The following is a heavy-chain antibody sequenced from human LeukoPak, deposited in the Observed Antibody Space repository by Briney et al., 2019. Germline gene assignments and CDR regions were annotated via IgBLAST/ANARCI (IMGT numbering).Heavy chain of an antibody. CDR3: AREEWTYYYDSSGYHYYFDY. D-gene: IGHD3-22*01. V-gene: IGHV6-1*01. Sequence: SQTLSLTCAISGDSVSSNSAAWNWIRQSSSRGLEWLGRTHYRSKWYNDYAVSVKSRITINPDTSKNQFSLQLNSVTPEDTAVYYCAREEWTYYYDSSGYHYYFDYWGQGTLVTVSS. J-gene: IGHJ4*02. CDR2: THYRSKWYN. CDR1: GDSVSSNSAA.